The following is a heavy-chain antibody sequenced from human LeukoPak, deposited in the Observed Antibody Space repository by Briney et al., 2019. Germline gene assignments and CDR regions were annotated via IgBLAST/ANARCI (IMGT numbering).Heavy chain of an antibody. Sequence: GGSLRLSCAVSGFSVSINYMSWVRRAPGKGLAWVSVIYSDGNTYYAESVKGRFTISRDNSKNTLYLQMNSLRAEDTAVYYCARGGGGGNPFDYWGQGTLVTVSS. J-gene: IGHJ4*02. CDR1: GFSVSINY. V-gene: IGHV3-53*01. CDR3: ARGGGGGNPFDY. D-gene: IGHD4-23*01. CDR2: IYSDGNT.